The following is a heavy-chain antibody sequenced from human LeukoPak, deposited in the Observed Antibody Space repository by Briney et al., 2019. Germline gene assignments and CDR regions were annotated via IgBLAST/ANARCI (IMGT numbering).Heavy chain of an antibody. CDR3: AREELVAVAGTFY. J-gene: IGHJ4*02. CDR2: ISSSSSYI. CDR1: GFTFSSYS. Sequence: GGSLRLSCAASGFTFSSYSMNWVRHAPGKGLEWVSSISSSSSYIYYADSVKGRFTISRDNAKNSLYLQMNSLRAEDTAVYYCAREELVAVAGTFYWGQGTLVTVPS. V-gene: IGHV3-21*01. D-gene: IGHD6-19*01.